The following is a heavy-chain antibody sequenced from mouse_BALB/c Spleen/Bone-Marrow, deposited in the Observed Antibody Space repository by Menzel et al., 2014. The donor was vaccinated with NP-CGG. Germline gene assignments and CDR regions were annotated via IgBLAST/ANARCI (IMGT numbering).Heavy chain of an antibody. V-gene: IGHV1S81*02. Sequence: QVQLQQSGAELVRPGVSVKLPCKPSGYKFTTYWMNWINQRPNQGIEGIGQINPTNGGTNYNEKFKSKATLTVDKSSSTAYMQLSSLTSEDSAVYYCARSLDYYAMDYWGQGTSVTVSS. J-gene: IGHJ4*01. CDR3: ARSLDYYAMDY. D-gene: IGHD6-2*01. CDR1: GYKFTTYW. CDR2: INPTNGGT.